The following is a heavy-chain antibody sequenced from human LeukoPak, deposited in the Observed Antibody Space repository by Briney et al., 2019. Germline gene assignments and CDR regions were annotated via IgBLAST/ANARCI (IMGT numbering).Heavy chain of an antibody. CDR2: ISGSGGST. CDR1: GFSFSSHS. CDR3: AKDLSLYHFDY. Sequence: PGGSLRLSCAASGFSFSSHSMTWVRQAPGKGLEWVSAISGSGGSTYYADSVKGRFTISRDNSKNTLYLQMNSLRAEDTAIYYCAKDLSLYHFDYWGQGTLVTVSS. V-gene: IGHV3-23*01. J-gene: IGHJ4*02. D-gene: IGHD2-2*01.